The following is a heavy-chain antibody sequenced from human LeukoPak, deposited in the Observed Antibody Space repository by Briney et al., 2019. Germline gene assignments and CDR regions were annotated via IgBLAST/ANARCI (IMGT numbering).Heavy chain of an antibody. CDR1: GFTLSSYS. J-gene: IGHJ4*02. Sequence: PGGSLRLSCAASGFTLSSYSMNWVRQAPGMGLEWVSSISSSSSYIYYADSVKSRFTISRDNAKNSPYLQMNSLRAEDTAVYYCARDRMIYYDSSGYADYWGQGTLVTVSS. D-gene: IGHD3-22*01. V-gene: IGHV3-21*01. CDR2: ISSSSSYI. CDR3: ARDRMIYYDSSGYADY.